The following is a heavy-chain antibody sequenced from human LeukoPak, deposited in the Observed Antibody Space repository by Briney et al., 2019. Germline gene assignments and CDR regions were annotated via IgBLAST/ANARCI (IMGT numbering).Heavy chain of an antibody. J-gene: IGHJ4*02. CDR2: IYYSGST. V-gene: IGHV4-59*01. CDR1: GGSISSYY. D-gene: IGHD6-13*01. Sequence: EPSETLSLTCTVSGGSISSYYWSWIRQPPGKGLKWIGYIYYSGSTNYNPSLKSRVTISVDTSKNQFSLKLSSVTAADTAVYYCARDVSAAGTGDYWGQGTLVTVSS. CDR3: ARDVSAAGTGDY.